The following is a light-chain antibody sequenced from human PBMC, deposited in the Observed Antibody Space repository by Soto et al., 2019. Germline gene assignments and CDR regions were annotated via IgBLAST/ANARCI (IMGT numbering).Light chain of an antibody. J-gene: IGKJ4*01. V-gene: IGKV3-11*01. CDR1: QSVATY. Sequence: EIVLTQSPATLSLSPGERATLSCRASQSVATYFAWYQQKPGQAPRLLIYDASNRATGIPARFSGSGSGTDFTLTISSLEPEDFALYYCQQRANWPLTFGAGTKVEIK. CDR3: QQRANWPLT. CDR2: DAS.